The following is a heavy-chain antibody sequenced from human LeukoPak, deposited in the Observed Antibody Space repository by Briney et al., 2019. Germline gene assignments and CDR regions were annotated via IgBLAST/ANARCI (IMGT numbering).Heavy chain of an antibody. V-gene: IGHV3-49*04. J-gene: IGHJ6*02. CDR1: GFTFGDHA. CDR3: SRGQIHVCIHNGMDV. Sequence: GSLRLSCTPAGFTFGDHAMSWVRQAPGKGLEWVGFTRSKADGATTKYAAYMKGRLNISRDDSKSTAHLPMNSLKTEDTAMYYCSRGQIHVCIHNGMDVWGQGNTVTVSS. CDR2: TRSKADGATT. D-gene: IGHD2-8*01.